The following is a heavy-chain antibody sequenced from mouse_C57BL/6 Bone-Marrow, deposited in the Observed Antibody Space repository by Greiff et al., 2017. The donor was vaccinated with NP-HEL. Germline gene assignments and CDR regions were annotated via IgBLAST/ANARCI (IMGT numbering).Heavy chain of an antibody. CDR3: ARAIKGDYYLNAY. CDR1: GYTFTSYD. CDR2: IYPRDGST. Sequence: VKVVESGPELVKPGASVKLSCKASGYTFTSYDINWVKQRPGQGLEWIGWIYPRDGSTKYNEKFKGKATLTVDTSSSTAYMELHSLTSEDSAVYFCARAIKGDYYLNAYWGQGTLVTVSA. J-gene: IGHJ3*01. V-gene: IGHV1-85*01. D-gene: IGHD1-1*01.